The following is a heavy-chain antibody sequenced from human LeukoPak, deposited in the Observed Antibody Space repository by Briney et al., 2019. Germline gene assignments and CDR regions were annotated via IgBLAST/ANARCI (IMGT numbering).Heavy chain of an antibody. V-gene: IGHV4-59*01. CDR2: ISNSGST. J-gene: IGHJ3*02. Sequence: KPSETLSLTCTVSGGSLTSYYWRWIRQPPGGGREWIGYISNSGSTNYNPSLKSRVTISVDTSKNQLSLKLSSVTAADTAVYHCVRLQPNTGEWAFDIWGQGTMVSVSS. D-gene: IGHD1-1*01. CDR1: GGSLTSYY. CDR3: VRLQPNTGEWAFDI.